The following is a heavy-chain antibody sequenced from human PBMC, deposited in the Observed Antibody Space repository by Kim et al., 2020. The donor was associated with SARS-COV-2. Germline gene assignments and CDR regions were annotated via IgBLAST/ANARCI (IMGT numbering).Heavy chain of an antibody. CDR3: ARHHTPDYYDSSGYYEGGLNWFDP. D-gene: IGHD3-22*01. J-gene: IGHJ5*02. V-gene: IGHV5-51*01. Sequence: GESLKISCKGSGYSFTSYWIGWVRQMPGKGLEWMGIIYPGDSDTRYSPSFQGQVTISADKSISTAYLQWSSLKASDTAMYYCARHHTPDYYDSSGYYEGGLNWFDPWGQGTLVTVSS. CDR2: IYPGDSDT. CDR1: GYSFTSYW.